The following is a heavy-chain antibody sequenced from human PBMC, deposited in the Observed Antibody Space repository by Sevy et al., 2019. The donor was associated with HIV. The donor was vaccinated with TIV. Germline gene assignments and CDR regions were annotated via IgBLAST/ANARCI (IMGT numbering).Heavy chain of an antibody. D-gene: IGHD3-22*01. CDR1: GFTFDDYG. CDR2: INWNGGSI. V-gene: IGHV3-20*04. Sequence: GSLRLSCAASGFTFDDYGMSWVRQAPGKGLEWVSGINWNGGSISYADSVRGRFTISRDNAKNSLYLQMNSLRAEDTAFYYCATSGDDSSGFYYWWFDPWGQGTLVTVSS. CDR3: ATSGDDSSGFYYWWFDP. J-gene: IGHJ5*02.